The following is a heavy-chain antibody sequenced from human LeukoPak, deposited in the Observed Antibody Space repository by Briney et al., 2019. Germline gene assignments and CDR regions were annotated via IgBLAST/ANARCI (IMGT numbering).Heavy chain of an antibody. CDR2: IRSKAYGGTT. D-gene: IGHD4-17*01. J-gene: IGHJ4*02. CDR3: TRDPPLFGYGDYDPFY. CDR1: GFTFGDYA. Sequence: GRSLRLSCTASGFTFGDYAMSWFRQAPGKGLEWVGFIRSKAYGGTTEYAASVKGRFTISRDDSKSIAYLQMNSLKTEDTAVYYCTRDPPLFGYGDYDPFYWGQGTLVTVSS. V-gene: IGHV3-49*03.